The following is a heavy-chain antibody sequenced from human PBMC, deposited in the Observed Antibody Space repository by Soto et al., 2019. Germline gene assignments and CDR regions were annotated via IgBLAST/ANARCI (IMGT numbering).Heavy chain of an antibody. CDR2: SYHSGSS. Sequence: TLSLGDAVAGLTLKSPCGCVSWKRPSPEEGLEWIGYSYHSGSSCYNPSLQSRVTISVDRSKAQFYLTLTSVTAADTAVYFCARARYYDWCFERWGLGT. CDR1: GLTLKSPCGC. D-gene: IGHD3-9*01. J-gene: IGHJ4*02. CDR3: ARARYYDWCFER. V-gene: IGHV4-30-2*06.